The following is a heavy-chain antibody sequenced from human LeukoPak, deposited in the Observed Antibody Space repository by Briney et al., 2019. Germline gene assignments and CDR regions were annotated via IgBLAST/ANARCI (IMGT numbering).Heavy chain of an antibody. J-gene: IGHJ4*02. V-gene: IGHV4-39*01. CDR3: ARHVGGVAYGDYYYFDY. CDR1: GGSISSSSYY. D-gene: IGHD4-17*01. CDR2: IYYSGST. Sequence: SETLSLTCTVSGGSISSSSYYWGWIRQPPGKGLEWIGSIYYSGSTYYNPSLKSRVTISVDTSKNQFSLKLSSVTAADTAVYYCARHVGGVAYGDYYYFDYWGQGTLVTVSS.